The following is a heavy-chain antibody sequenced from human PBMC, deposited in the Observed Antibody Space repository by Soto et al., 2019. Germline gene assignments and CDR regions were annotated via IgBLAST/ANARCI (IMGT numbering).Heavy chain of an antibody. Sequence: QVQLVQSGAEVKKPGASVKVSCKASGYTFTSYYMHWVRQAPGQGLEWMGIINPSGGSTSYAQKFQGRVTMTRDTSTSTVYMELSSLRSEDTAVYYCARAGHMVRGVIIKPPSDLFDYWGQGTLVTVSS. V-gene: IGHV1-46*01. D-gene: IGHD3-10*01. CDR2: INPSGGST. CDR3: ARAGHMVRGVIIKPPSDLFDY. CDR1: GYTFTSYY. J-gene: IGHJ4*02.